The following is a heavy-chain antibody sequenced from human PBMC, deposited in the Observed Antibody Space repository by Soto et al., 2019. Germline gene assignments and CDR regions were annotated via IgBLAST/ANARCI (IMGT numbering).Heavy chain of an antibody. Sequence: EVHLVESGGGLIQPGGSLRLSWAASGFTVSSSYMSWVRQAPGKGLELVSGIYVSGSRSYADSVKGRFSISRDNSKNTLDLQMNSLSAEDPAVYYCTRDNYHTYWGQGTLVTVSS. CDR3: TRDNYHTY. J-gene: IGHJ1*01. D-gene: IGHD2-2*01. CDR2: IYVSGSR. V-gene: IGHV3-53*01. CDR1: GFTVSSSY.